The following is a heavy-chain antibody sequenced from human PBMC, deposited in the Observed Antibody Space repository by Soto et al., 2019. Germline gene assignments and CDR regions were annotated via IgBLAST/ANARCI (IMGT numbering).Heavy chain of an antibody. CDR3: AGPVPATYYYGMDV. V-gene: IGHV3-23*01. CDR2: ISGSGGST. Sequence: PGGSLRLSCAASGFTFSSYAMSWVRQAPGKGLEWVSAISGSGGSTYYADSVKGRFTISRDNSKNTLYLQMNSLRAEDTAVYYCAGPVPATYYYGMDVWGQGTTVTVSS. CDR1: GFTFSSYA. D-gene: IGHD2-2*01. J-gene: IGHJ6*02.